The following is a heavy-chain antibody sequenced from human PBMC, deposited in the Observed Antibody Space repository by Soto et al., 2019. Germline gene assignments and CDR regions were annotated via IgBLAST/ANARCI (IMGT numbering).Heavy chain of an antibody. CDR3: ARSIYDSSGYYLDY. Sequence: SETLSLTCTVSGGSITGKYWSWIRQPAGKGLEWIGRIYSSGSTNYNPSLKSRVTMSEDTSKDQFSLRLTSVTAADTAVYYCARSIYDSSGYYLDYWGQGTLVTVSS. V-gene: IGHV4-4*07. D-gene: IGHD3-22*01. CDR1: GGSITGKY. J-gene: IGHJ4*02. CDR2: IYSSGST.